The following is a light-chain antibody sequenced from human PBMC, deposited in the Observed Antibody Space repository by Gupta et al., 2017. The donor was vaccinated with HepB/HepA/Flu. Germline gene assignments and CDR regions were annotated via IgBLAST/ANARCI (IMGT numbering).Light chain of an antibody. CDR1: QSISIY. V-gene: IGKV1-39*01. J-gene: IGKJ1*01. CDR3: QQSYSTPRT. CDR2: AAS. Sequence: DIQMTQSPSSSSARVGERVTITCRASQSISIYLNWYQQKPGKAPKLLIYAASSLQSGVPSRFSGSGSGTDFTLTISSLQPEDFATYYCQQSYSTPRTFGQGTKVEIK.